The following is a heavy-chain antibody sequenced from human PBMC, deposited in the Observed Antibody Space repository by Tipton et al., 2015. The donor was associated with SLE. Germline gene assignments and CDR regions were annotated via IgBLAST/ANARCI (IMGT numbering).Heavy chain of an antibody. CDR1: GDSLSGQY. CDR3: ARGCSSSTCEPFYFFGMDV. V-gene: IGHV4-34*01. CDR2: VFRGGST. Sequence: AGLVKPSETLSLTCSVYGDSLSGQYWSWIRQPPGKGLEWIEEVFRGGSTNYSPSLESRVTITVDMSKNQFSLRLISVTAADTAVYYCARGCSSSTCEPFYFFGMDVWGQGTTVTVSS. J-gene: IGHJ6*02. D-gene: IGHD2-2*01.